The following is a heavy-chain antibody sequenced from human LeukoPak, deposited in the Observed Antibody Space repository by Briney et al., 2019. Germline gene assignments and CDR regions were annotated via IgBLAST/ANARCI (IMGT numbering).Heavy chain of an antibody. CDR3: ARAETYSSDWYDPFFDY. CDR1: GYSISSGYY. CDR2: IYHSGRT. J-gene: IGHJ4*02. V-gene: IGHV4-38-2*02. Sequence: PSETLSLTCTVSGYSISSGYYWGWIRQPPGKGLEWIGSIYHSGRTFYNPSLKSRVTISVDTSKNHFSLKLRSVTAADTAVYYCARAETYSSDWYDPFFDYWGQGTLVTVSS. D-gene: IGHD6-19*01.